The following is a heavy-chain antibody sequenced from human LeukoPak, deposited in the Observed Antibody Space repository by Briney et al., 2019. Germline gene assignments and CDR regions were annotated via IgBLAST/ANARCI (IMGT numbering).Heavy chain of an antibody. Sequence: GGSLRLSCAASGFPVSSYYMSWVRQAPGKGLEWVSVIYIGGRTYYADSVTGRFTISRDNSKNTLYLQMNNLKTEDTAVYYCATGGHYFGLWGRGTLVTVSS. CDR2: IYIGGRT. CDR1: GFPVSSYY. V-gene: IGHV3-53*01. D-gene: IGHD1-14*01. CDR3: ATGGHYFGL. J-gene: IGHJ2*01.